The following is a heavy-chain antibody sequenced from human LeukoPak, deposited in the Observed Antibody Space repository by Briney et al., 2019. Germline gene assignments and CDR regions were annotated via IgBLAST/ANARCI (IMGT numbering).Heavy chain of an antibody. D-gene: IGHD3-9*01. J-gene: IGHJ4*02. V-gene: IGHV1-8*01. CDR3: ASLFNYDILTGYYTHFDY. Sequence: ASVKVSCKASGYTFTSYDINWVRQATGQGLEWMGWMNPNSGNTGYAQKFQGRVTMTRDTSISTAYMELSRLRSDDTAVYYCASLFNYDILTGYYTHFDYWGQGTLVTVSS. CDR1: GYTFTSYD. CDR2: MNPNSGNT.